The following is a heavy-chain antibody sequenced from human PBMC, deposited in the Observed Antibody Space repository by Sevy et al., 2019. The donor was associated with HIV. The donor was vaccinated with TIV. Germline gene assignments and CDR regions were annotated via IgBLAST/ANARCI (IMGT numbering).Heavy chain of an antibody. D-gene: IGHD1-7*01. CDR3: ARDMSAYTRNLDHQDSDAFDI. Sequence: GGYLRLSCAASGFTFSDYYMSCIRQAPGKGLEWVSYISSGGSTIYYADSVKGRFAFSRDNAKNSLYLQMNSLRAEDTAVYYCARDMSAYTRNLDHQDSDAFDIWGQGTSVTVSS. V-gene: IGHV3-11*01. CDR1: GFTFSDYY. CDR2: ISSGGSTI. J-gene: IGHJ3*02.